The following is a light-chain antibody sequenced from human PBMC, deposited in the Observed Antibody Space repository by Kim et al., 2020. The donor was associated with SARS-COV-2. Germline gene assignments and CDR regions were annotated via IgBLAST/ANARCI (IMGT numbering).Light chain of an antibody. J-gene: IGLJ2*01. CDR1: SLRSYY. Sequence: VAWGQTVRITCQGDSLRSYYATWYQQKPGQAPILVIYGKNNRPSGIPDRFSGASSGNTASLTITGTQAGDEADYYCNSRDTNDNVVFGGGTQLTVL. CDR3: NSRDTNDNVV. V-gene: IGLV3-19*01. CDR2: GKN.